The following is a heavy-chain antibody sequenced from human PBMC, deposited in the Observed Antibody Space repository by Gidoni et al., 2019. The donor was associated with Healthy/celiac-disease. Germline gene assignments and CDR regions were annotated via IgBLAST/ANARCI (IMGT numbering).Heavy chain of an antibody. CDR2: INHSGST. V-gene: IGHV4-34*01. CDR1: GGSFSGYY. Sequence: QVQLQQWGAGLLKPSETLSLTCAVYGGSFSGYYWSWIRQPPGKGLEWIGEINHSGSTNYNPSLKSRVTISVDTSKNQFSLKLSSVTAADTAVYYCARESGKRPYQLLWGGWFDPWGQGTLVTVSS. CDR3: ARESGKRPYQLLWGGWFDP. J-gene: IGHJ5*02. D-gene: IGHD2-2*01.